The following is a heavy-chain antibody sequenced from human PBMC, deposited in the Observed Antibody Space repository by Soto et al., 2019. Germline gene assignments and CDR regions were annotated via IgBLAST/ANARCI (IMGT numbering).Heavy chain of an antibody. CDR3: ARQRYDSDTGPTFLYYFDS. CDR1: GYSFAGYW. Sequence: GESLKISCKGSGYSFAGYWITWVRQKPGKGLEWMGRIDPSDSQTYYSPSFRGHVTISATTSITTVFLQWISLRASDTAMYYCARQRYDSDTGPTFLYYFDSQGQGSPVTV. CDR2: IDPSDSQT. J-gene: IGHJ4*02. V-gene: IGHV5-10-1*01. D-gene: IGHD3-22*01.